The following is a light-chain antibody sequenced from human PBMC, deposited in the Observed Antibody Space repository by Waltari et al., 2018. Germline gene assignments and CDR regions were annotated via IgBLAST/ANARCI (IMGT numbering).Light chain of an antibody. V-gene: IGKV3-20*01. J-gene: IGKJ1*01. CDR3: QQCCFSPRT. CDR2: ATS. CDR1: QSVSSSY. Sequence: EIVLMQSPGTLSLSPGDTATISCRASQSVSSSYLAWYQQKPGQAPRLLIYATSSRATGIPDRFSGSGSGTDFTLTISSLEPEDFAVYYCQQCCFSPRTFGQGTKVEIK.